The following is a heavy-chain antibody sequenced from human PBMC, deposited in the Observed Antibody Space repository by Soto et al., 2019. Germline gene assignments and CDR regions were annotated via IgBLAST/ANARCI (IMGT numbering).Heavy chain of an antibody. CDR1: GGSISSSSYY. CDR2: IYYSGST. CDR3: ARIKTTSRLIDY. J-gene: IGHJ4*02. Sequence: QLQLQESGPGLVKPSETLSLTCTVSGGSISSSSYYWGWIRQPPGKGLEWIGSIYYSGSTYYNPYLKSRVTISVDTSKNQFALKLSYVTAADTAVYYCARIKTTSRLIDYWGQGTLVTVSS. V-gene: IGHV4-39*01. D-gene: IGHD1-26*01.